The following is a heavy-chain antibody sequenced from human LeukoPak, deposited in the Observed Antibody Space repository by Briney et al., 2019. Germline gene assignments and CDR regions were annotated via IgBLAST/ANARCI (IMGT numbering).Heavy chain of an antibody. J-gene: IGHJ6*03. D-gene: IGHD3-3*01. CDR3: ARLWEWLDLDYYYYHYMDV. Sequence: GESLKISCKGSGYSFTSYWIGWVRQMPGKGLEWMGIIYPGDSDTRYSPSFQGQVTISADKSISTAYLQWSSLKASDTAMYYCARLWEWLDLDYYYYHYMDVWGKGTTVTVSS. CDR1: GYSFTSYW. V-gene: IGHV5-51*01. CDR2: IYPGDSDT.